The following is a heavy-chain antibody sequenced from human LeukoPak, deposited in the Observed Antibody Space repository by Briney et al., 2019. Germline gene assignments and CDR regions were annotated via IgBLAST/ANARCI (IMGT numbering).Heavy chain of an antibody. D-gene: IGHD6-13*01. Sequence: ASVKVSCKASGYTFTDYYMHWVRQAPGQGLEWMGWVNPNSGGTNYAQKFQGRVTMTRDTSISTAYMELSRLRSDDTAMYYCAREGQYSSSWYGDNWFDPWGQGTLVTVSS. CDR3: AREGQYSSSWYGDNWFDP. CDR1: GYTFTDYY. J-gene: IGHJ5*02. V-gene: IGHV1-2*02. CDR2: VNPNSGGT.